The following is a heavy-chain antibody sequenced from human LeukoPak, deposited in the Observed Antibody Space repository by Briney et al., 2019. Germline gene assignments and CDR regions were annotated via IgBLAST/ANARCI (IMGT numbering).Heavy chain of an antibody. D-gene: IGHD6-13*01. CDR3: AKDRDSKNPLFDY. J-gene: IGHJ4*02. CDR2: IWYDGSNK. V-gene: IGHV3-33*06. Sequence: PGRSLRLSCAASGFTFSSYGMHWVRQAPGKGLEWVAVIWYDGSNKYYADSVKGRFTISRDNSKNTLYLQMNSLRAEDTAVYYCAKDRDSKNPLFDYWGQGTLVTVSS. CDR1: GFTFSSYG.